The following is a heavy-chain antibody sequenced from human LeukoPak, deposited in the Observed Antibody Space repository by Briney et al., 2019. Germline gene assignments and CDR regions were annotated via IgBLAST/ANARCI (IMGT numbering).Heavy chain of an antibody. CDR1: GFSFSSYW. J-gene: IGHJ4*02. D-gene: IGHD3-10*01. CDR3: ERDLWFGSGTYSKN. CDR2: IKHDGSDK. V-gene: IGHV3-7*03. Sequence: GGSLRLSCEGSGFSFSSYWMSWVRQAPGRGLEWVANIKHDGSDKYYVDSVRGRFTISRDNAKNSLYLEMSSLRDEDTAVYYCERDLWFGSGTYSKNWGQGTLVTVSS.